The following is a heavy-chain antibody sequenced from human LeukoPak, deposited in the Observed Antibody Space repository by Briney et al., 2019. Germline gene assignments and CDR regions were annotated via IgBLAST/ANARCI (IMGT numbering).Heavy chain of an antibody. V-gene: IGHV3-30*18. CDR2: ISYDGSNK. CDR3: AKSEWELLGYFEY. D-gene: IGHD1-26*01. CDR1: GFTFRSYG. Sequence: GGSLRLSSAASGFTFRSYGMHWVRQAPGKGLEWVAVISYDGSNKHYADSVKGRFTISRDNSKNTLYLQMNSLRAEDTAVYYCAKSEWELLGYFEYWGQGTLVTVSS. J-gene: IGHJ4*02.